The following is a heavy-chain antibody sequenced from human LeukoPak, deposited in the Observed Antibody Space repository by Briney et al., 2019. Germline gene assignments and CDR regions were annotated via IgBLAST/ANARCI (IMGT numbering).Heavy chain of an antibody. J-gene: IGHJ4*02. CDR2: IWYDGSNK. D-gene: IGHD3-10*01. CDR3: AKDTDGSGTPYYFDY. V-gene: IGHV3-33*06. CDR1: GFTFSTYA. Sequence: GRSLRLSCAVSGFTFSTYAMHWVRQAPGKGLEWVAVIWYDGSNKYYADSVKGRFTISRDNSKNTLYLQMNSLRAEDTAVYYCAKDTDGSGTPYYFDYWGQGTLVTVSS.